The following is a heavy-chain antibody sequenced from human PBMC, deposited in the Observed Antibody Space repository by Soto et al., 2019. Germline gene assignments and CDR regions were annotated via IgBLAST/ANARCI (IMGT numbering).Heavy chain of an antibody. V-gene: IGHV4-34*01. CDR3: XXXXXXXXXXXXXXXX. CDR2: INHSGST. Sequence: QVQLQQWGAGLLKPSETLSLTCAVYGGSFSGYYWSWIRQPPGKGLEWIGEINHSGSTNYNPSLXXXXXXXXXXXXXXXXXXXXXXXXXXXXXXXXXXXXXXXXXXXXXXXXWGQGTLVTVSS. J-gene: IGHJ4*02. CDR1: GGSFSGYY.